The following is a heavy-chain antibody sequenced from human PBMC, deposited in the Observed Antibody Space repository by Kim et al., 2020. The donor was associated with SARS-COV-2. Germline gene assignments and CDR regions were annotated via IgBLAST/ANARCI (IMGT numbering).Heavy chain of an antibody. Sequence: ADSVKGRFTISRDNAKNSLYLQMNSLRAEDTALYYCAKDIAAAGTGVADYWGQGTLVTVSS. CDR3: AKDIAAAGTGVADY. D-gene: IGHD6-13*01. J-gene: IGHJ4*02. V-gene: IGHV3-9*01.